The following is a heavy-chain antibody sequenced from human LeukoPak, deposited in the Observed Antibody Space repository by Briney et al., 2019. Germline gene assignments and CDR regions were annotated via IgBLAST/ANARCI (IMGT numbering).Heavy chain of an antibody. D-gene: IGHD5-24*01. V-gene: IGHV3-23*01. CDR3: AKGMATVPFDY. CDR2: ISGSGGST. J-gene: IGHJ4*02. CDR1: GFTFSSYD. Sequence: GGSLRLSCAASGFTFSSYDMTWVRQAPGRGLEWVSAISGSGGSTYYADSVKGRFTISRDNSKNTLYLQMNSLRAEDTAVYYCAKGMATVPFDYWGQGTLVTVSS.